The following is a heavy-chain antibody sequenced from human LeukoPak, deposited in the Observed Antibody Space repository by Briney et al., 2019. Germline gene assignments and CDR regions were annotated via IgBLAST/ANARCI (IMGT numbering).Heavy chain of an antibody. J-gene: IGHJ4*02. D-gene: IGHD3-10*01. CDR2: IYSGGGT. V-gene: IGHV3-53*01. CDR1: GFTVSNNY. CDR3: AKSFYYNSGSWGIFDY. Sequence: GGSLRLSCAASGFTVSNNYMSWVRQAPGKGLEWVSVIYSGGGTYYADSVKGRFTISRDNSKNTLYLQMNSLRAEDTAVYYCAKSFYYNSGSWGIFDYWGQGTLVTVSS.